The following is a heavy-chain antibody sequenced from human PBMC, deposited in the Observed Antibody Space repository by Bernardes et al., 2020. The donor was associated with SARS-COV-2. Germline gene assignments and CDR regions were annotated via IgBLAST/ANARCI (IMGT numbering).Heavy chain of an antibody. CDR1: GSTFSDYA. CDR2: ISGRGSST. Sequence: GGSLRLSCAASGSTFSDYAMSWVRQAPGKGLDWVSTISGRGSSTYYADSVKGRFTISRDNSENTLYLQMSSLRVEDTAFYYCASLVGAYAAFDIWGQGTMVTVSS. J-gene: IGHJ3*02. V-gene: IGHV3-23*01. D-gene: IGHD1-26*01. CDR3: ASLVGAYAAFDI.